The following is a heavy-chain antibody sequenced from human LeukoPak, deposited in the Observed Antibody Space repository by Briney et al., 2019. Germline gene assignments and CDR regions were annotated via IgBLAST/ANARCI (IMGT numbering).Heavy chain of an antibody. CDR2: VYYSGST. V-gene: IGHV4-30-4*01. CDR3: ARERGLEITMVRGVHEYNWFDP. D-gene: IGHD3-10*01. Sequence: PSGTLSLTCAVSGGSISSSNWWSWIRQPPGKGLEWIGYVYYSGSTYYNPSLKSRVTISVDTSMNQFSLKLSSVTAADTAVYYCARERGLEITMVRGVHEYNWFDPWGQGTLVTVSS. CDR1: GGSISSSNW. J-gene: IGHJ5*02.